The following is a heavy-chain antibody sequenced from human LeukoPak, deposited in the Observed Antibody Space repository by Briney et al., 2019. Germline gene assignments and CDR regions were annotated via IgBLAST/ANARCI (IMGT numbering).Heavy chain of an antibody. J-gene: IGHJ5*02. CDR1: GDSISSYF. D-gene: IGHD2-15*01. V-gene: IGHV4-59*01. CDR2: FHDSGSA. Sequence: SETLSLTCTASGDSISSYFWSWIRQPPGKGLEWIGYFHDSGSANYNPSLKSRITMSVDTSKNQFSLKLRSVTAADTAVYYCARDSHSVDTATPRGFDPWGQGTLDTVSS. CDR3: ARDSHSVDTATPRGFDP.